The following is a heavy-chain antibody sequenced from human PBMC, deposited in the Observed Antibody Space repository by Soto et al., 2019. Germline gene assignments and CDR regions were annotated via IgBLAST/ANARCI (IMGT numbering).Heavy chain of an antibody. Sequence: ASVKVSCKASGGTFSSYAISWVRQAPGQGLEWMGGIIPIFGTANYAQKFQGRVTITADESTSTAYMELSSLRSEDTAVYYCARGSPIVATILYYYGMDVWGQGTTVTVSS. CDR1: GGTFSSYA. V-gene: IGHV1-69*13. CDR3: ARGSPIVATILYYYGMDV. CDR2: IIPIFGTA. D-gene: IGHD5-12*01. J-gene: IGHJ6*02.